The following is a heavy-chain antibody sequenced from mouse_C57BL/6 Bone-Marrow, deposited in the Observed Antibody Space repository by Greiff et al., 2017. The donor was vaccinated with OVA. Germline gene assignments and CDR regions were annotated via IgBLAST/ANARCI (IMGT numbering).Heavy chain of an antibody. CDR1: GFTFSDFY. Sequence: EVQRVESGGGLVQSGRSLRLSCATSGFTFSDFYMEWVRQAPGKGLEWIAASRNKANDYTTEYSASVKGRFIVSRDTSQSILYLQMNALRAEDTAIYYCAREAHYYGSSYGAMDYWGQGTSVTVSS. D-gene: IGHD1-1*01. J-gene: IGHJ4*01. CDR2: SRNKANDYTT. V-gene: IGHV7-1*01. CDR3: AREAHYYGSSYGAMDY.